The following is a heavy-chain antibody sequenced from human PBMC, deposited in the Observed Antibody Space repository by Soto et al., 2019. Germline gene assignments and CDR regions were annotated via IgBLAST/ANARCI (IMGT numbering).Heavy chain of an antibody. CDR2: INPSGGST. J-gene: IGHJ4*02. D-gene: IGHD3-9*01. CDR1: GYTFTSYY. CDR3: ARTPEPYYDILTGIDY. V-gene: IGHV1-46*01. Sequence: ASVKVSCKASGYTFTSYYMHWVRQAPGQGLEWMGIINPSGGSTSYAQKFQGRVTMTRDTSTSTVYMELSSLRSEDTAVYYCARTPEPYYDILTGIDYWGQRTLVTVSS.